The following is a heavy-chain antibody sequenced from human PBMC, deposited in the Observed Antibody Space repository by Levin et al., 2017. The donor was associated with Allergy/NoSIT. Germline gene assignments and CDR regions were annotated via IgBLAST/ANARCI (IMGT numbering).Heavy chain of an antibody. J-gene: IGHJ3*02. CDR3: ARSRTVYTMVRGVAGGGDAFDS. Sequence: ASVKVSCKASGYTFTSYYMHWVRQAPGQGLEWMGIINPSGGSTSYAQKFQGRVTMTRDTSTSTVYMELSSLRSEDTAVYYCARSRTVYTMVRGVAGGGDAFDSWGQGTMVTVSS. V-gene: IGHV1-46*01. CDR2: INPSGGST. CDR1: GYTFTSYY. D-gene: IGHD3-10*01.